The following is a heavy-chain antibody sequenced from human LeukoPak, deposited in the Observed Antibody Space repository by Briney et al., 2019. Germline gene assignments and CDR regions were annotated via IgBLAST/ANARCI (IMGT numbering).Heavy chain of an antibody. CDR1: GGSISSGSYY. CDR2: IYTSGST. J-gene: IGHJ3*02. CDR3: ARDLYCGNSI. V-gene: IGHV4-61*02. Sequence: SETLSLTCTVSGGSISSGSYYWTWIRQPAGKGLGWIGRIYTSGSTNYNPSLKSRVTISVDTSKNQFSLKLNSVTAADTAVYYCARDLYCGNSIWGQGTMVTVSS. D-gene: IGHD4-23*01.